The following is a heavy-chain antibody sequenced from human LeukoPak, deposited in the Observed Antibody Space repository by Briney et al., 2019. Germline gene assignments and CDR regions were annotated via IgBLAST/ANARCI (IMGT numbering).Heavy chain of an antibody. Sequence: SVKVSCTASGGTFSSYAISWVRQAPGQGLEWMGGIIPIFGTPNYAQKFQGRLTITADESTSTAYMELSSLRSEDTAVYYCARDFRNCSSTSCYDEDPLDSPFYYYYYGMDVWGQGTTVTVSS. J-gene: IGHJ6*02. D-gene: IGHD2-2*01. CDR1: GGTFSSYA. V-gene: IGHV1-69*01. CDR3: ARDFRNCSSTSCYDEDPLDSPFYYYYYGMDV. CDR2: IIPIFGTP.